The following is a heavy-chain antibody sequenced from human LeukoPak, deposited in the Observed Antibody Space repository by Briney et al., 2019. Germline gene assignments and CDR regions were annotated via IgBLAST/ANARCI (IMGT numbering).Heavy chain of an antibody. CDR1: GFTFSSYW. J-gene: IGHJ4*02. Sequence: GGSLRLSCAASGFTFSSYWMSWVRQAPGKGLEWVANIKQDGSEKYYVDSVKGRFTISRDNAKNSLYLQMNSLRAEDTAVYYCAKTSTPPNYYDSSGSTLGFDYWGQGTLVTVSS. CDR3: AKTSTPPNYYDSSGSTLGFDY. CDR2: IKQDGSEK. V-gene: IGHV3-7*03. D-gene: IGHD3-22*01.